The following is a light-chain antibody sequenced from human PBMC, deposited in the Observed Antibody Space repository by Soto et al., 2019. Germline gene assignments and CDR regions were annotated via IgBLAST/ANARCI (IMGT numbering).Light chain of an antibody. CDR1: QDIKCR. V-gene: IGKV1-12*01. CDR2: SAT. J-gene: IGKJ4*01. Sequence: IAMTQPQSSVSSAVGDRATITCRPRQDIKCRLAWYQHNPGKALTLLIYSATTLQSGFPYRFSGGGSGTYFTLTISSLQPEEFATYYCHQANILPPVFGGGTMVEI. CDR3: HQANILPPV.